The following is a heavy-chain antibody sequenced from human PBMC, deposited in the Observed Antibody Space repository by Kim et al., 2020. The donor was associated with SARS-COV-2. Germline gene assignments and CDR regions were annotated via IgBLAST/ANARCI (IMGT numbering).Heavy chain of an antibody. V-gene: IGHV3-30*04. CDR3: ARDRGIQLWPSIWYYYGMDV. J-gene: IGHJ6*02. Sequence: GGSLSLSCAASGFTFRSYAMHWVRQAPGKGLEWVAVISYDGSNKYYADSVKGRFTISRDNSKNTLYLQMNSLRAEDTAVYYCARDRGIQLWPSIWYYYGMDVWGQGTTVTVSS. CDR2: ISYDGSNK. CDR1: GFTFRSYA. D-gene: IGHD5-18*01.